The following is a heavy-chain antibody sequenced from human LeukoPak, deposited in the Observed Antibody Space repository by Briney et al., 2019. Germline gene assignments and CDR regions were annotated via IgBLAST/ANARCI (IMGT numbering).Heavy chain of an antibody. CDR3: ASAMGAPNMPHDY. CDR2: IYHSGTT. D-gene: IGHD1-26*01. CDR1: GASISTNNW. V-gene: IGHV4-4*02. Sequence: SETLSLTCAVSGASISTNNWWNWVRQAPGKGLEWIGEIYHSGTTNYNPSLKSRVTISVDKSKNQLSVKLSSVTAADTAVYYCASAMGAPNMPHDYWGQGTLVTVSS. J-gene: IGHJ4*02.